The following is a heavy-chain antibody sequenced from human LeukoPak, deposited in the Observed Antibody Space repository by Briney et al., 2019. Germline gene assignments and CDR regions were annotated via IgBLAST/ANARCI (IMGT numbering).Heavy chain of an antibody. D-gene: IGHD2-2*02. CDR1: GYSFTSYW. CDR2: IYPGDSDT. Sequence: GESLKISCKGSGYSFTSYWIGWVRQMPGKGLEWMGIIYPGDSDTGYSPSFQGQVTISADKSISTAYLQWSSPKASDTAMYYCARRVTSCYTHGDCNFDYWGQGTLVTVSS. V-gene: IGHV5-51*01. J-gene: IGHJ4*02. CDR3: ARRVTSCYTHGDCNFDY.